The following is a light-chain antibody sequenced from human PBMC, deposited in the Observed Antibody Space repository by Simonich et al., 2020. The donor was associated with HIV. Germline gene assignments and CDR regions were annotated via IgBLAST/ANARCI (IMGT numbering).Light chain of an antibody. J-gene: IGKJ1*01. CDR1: QGLSNS. CDR3: HQYHNWPRT. Sequence: EIVMTQSPATLSVSPGGKPTLPGRASQGLSNSLAWYKQKPGQAPRLLIYGASTRATGIPARFSGSGSGTEFTLTISSLQSEDFAVYYCHQYHNWPRTFGQGTKVEIK. V-gene: IGKV3-15*01. CDR2: GAS.